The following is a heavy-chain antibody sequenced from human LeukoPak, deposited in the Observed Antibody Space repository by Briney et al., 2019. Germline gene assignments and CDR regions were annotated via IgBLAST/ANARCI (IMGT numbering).Heavy chain of an antibody. CDR1: GFTFSDAW. V-gene: IGHV3-15*01. CDR3: AWGGDYFDF. J-gene: IGHJ4*02. D-gene: IGHD3-16*01. Sequence: PGGSLGLSCSASGFTFSDAWMGWVRQAPGKGLEWVGRIKSKANGETTHFAAPVKGRFTISRDDSKNTLYLQMNGLKTEDTAVYYCAWGGDYFDFWGRGTLVTVSS. CDR2: IKSKANGETT.